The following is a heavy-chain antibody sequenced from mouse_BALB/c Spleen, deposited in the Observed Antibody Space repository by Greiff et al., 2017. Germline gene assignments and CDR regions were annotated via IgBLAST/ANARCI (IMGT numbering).Heavy chain of an antibody. CDR3: ARSDLLRRWYFDV. V-gene: IGHV1-69*02. Sequence: QVQLQQPGAELVKPGAPVKLSCKASGYTFTSYWMNWVKQRPGRGLEWIGRIDPSDSETHYNQKFKDKATLTVDKSSSTAYIQLSSLTSEDSAVYYCARSDLLRRWYFDVWGAGTTVTVSS. CDR1: GYTFTSYW. D-gene: IGHD1-2*01. J-gene: IGHJ1*01. CDR2: IDPSDSET.